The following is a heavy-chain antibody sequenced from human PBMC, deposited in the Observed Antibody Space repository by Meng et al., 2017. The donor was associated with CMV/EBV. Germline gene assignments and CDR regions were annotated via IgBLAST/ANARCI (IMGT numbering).Heavy chain of an antibody. J-gene: IGHJ4*02. D-gene: IGHD3-3*01. CDR1: GGSISSSSYY. V-gene: IGHV4-39*07. CDR3: ARAWSRAIFGVASASFDY. CDR2: IYYSGST. Sequence: SETLSLTCTVSGGSISSSSYYWGWIRQPPGKGLEWIGSIYYSGSTYYNPSLTSRVTISVDTSKNQFSLKLSSVTAADTAVYYCARAWSRAIFGVASASFDYWGQGTLVTVSS.